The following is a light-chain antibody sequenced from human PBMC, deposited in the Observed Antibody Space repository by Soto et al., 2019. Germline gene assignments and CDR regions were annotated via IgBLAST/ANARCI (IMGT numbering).Light chain of an antibody. CDR2: GAS. CDR3: QQRQNWPPLT. J-gene: IGKJ4*01. CDR1: QSVSSN. Sequence: EIVMTQSPATLSVSPGERATLSCRASQSVSSNLAWYQQKPGQAPRLLIYGASTRATGIPARFSGSGSGTEFTLTISSLQSEDFAVYYCQQRQNWPPLTFGGGSVVELK. V-gene: IGKV3-15*01.